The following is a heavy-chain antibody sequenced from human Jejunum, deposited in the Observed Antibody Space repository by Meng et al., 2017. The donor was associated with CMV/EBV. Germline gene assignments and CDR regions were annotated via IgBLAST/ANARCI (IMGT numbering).Heavy chain of an antibody. CDR3: ARDPSNTSGRYAYFDY. V-gene: IGHV1-3*01. CDR1: GYIFTTYY. Sequence: VPLVQSGAAVRKPGASVTVSCRSSGYIFTTYYIQWVRQAPGQGLEWMGWINAGNGNTRYSQKFQGRVTITRDTSATTAYMDLRSLRSDDTAVYYCARDPSNTSGRYAYFDYWGQGTLVTVSS. D-gene: IGHD6-19*01. J-gene: IGHJ4*02. CDR2: INAGNGNT.